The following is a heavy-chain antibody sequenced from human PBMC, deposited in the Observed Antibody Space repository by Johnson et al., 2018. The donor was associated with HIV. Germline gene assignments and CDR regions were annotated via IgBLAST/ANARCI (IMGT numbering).Heavy chain of an antibody. CDR2: ISYDGSNK. J-gene: IGHJ3*02. D-gene: IGHD4-17*01. V-gene: IGHV3-30*04. CDR1: GFTFSSYA. Sequence: QVQLVESGGGVVQPGGSLRLSCAASGFTFSSYAMHWVRQAPGKGLEWVAVISYDGSNKYYADSVKGRFTISRDHSKNTLYLQMNSLSAEDTAVYYCARPGGDYSAFDSWGQGTMVTVSS. CDR3: ARPGGDYSAFDS.